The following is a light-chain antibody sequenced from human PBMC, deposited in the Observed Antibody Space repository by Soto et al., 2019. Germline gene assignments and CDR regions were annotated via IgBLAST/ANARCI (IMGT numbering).Light chain of an antibody. CDR3: QQYKNWPRT. Sequence: EIAMTQSPATLSVSPGERATLSCRASQSVSSNLAWYQQKPGQAPRLLIYRASTRATGIPARFSGSGSGTEFTLTIRSLQSEDFAVYYCQQYKNWPRTFGQGTKVEI. CDR1: QSVSSN. J-gene: IGKJ1*01. V-gene: IGKV3-15*01. CDR2: RAS.